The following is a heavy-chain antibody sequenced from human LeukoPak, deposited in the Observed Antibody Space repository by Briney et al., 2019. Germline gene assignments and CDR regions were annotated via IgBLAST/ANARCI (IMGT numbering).Heavy chain of an antibody. D-gene: IGHD3-22*01. V-gene: IGHV7-4-1*02. J-gene: IGHJ3*02. CDR1: GGTFSSYA. Sequence: ASVKVSCKASGGTFSSYAISWVRQAPGQGLEWMGWINTNTGNPTYAQGFTGRFVFSLDTSVSTAYLQISSLKAEDTAVYYCARDWGDSSGYYGPLDIWGQGTMVTVSS. CDR2: INTNTGNP. CDR3: ARDWGDSSGYYGPLDI.